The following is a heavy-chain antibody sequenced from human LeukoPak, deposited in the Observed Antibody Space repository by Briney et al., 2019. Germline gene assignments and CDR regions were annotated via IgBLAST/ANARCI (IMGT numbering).Heavy chain of an antibody. J-gene: IGHJ4*02. CDR2: IIPIFGTA. CDR1: GGTFSSYA. D-gene: IGHD6-13*01. Sequence: SVKVSCKASGGTFSSYAISWVRQAPGQGLEWMGGIIPIFGTANYAQKFQGRVTITADESTSTAYMELSSLRSEDTAVYYCARAATVWYSSPGYFDYWGQGVLVTVSS. V-gene: IGHV1-69*13. CDR3: ARAATVWYSSPGYFDY.